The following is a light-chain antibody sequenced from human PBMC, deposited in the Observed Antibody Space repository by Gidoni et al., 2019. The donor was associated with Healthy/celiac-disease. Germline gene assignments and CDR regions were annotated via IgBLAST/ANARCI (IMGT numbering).Light chain of an antibody. V-gene: IGLV1-40*01. CDR3: QSYDSSLSGYVV. CDR1: SSNIGAGYD. Sequence: QSVLTQPPSVSEAPGQRVTISCTGSSSNIGAGYDVHWYQQLPGTAPKLLIYGNSNRPSGVPDRLSGSKSGTSASLAITGLQAEDEADYYCQSYDSSLSGYVVFGGGTKLTVL. J-gene: IGLJ2*01. CDR2: GNS.